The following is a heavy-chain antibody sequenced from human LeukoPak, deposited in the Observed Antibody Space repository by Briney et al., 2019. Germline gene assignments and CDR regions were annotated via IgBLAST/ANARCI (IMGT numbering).Heavy chain of an antibody. CDR3: ARDHGGGSYLDY. J-gene: IGHJ4*02. D-gene: IGHD3-16*01. Sequence: PSETLSLTCTVSGGSISSGGYYWSWIRQHPGKGLEWIGYIYYSGSTYYNPSLKSRVTISVDTSKNQFSLKLSSVTAADTAVYYCARDHGGGSYLDYWGQGTLVTVSS. CDR2: IYYSGST. CDR1: GGSISSGGYY. V-gene: IGHV4-31*03.